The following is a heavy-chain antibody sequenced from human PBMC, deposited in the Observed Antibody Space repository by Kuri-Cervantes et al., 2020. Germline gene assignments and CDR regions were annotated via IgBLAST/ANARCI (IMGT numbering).Heavy chain of an antibody. D-gene: IGHD2-21*02. Sequence: ESLKISCTVSGGSISSYYWSWIRQPPGKGLEWIGYIYYSGSTNYNPSLKSRVTISVDTSKNQFSLKLSSVTAADTAVYYCARESVVVTVFDIWGQGTMVTVSS. V-gene: IGHV4-59*01. CDR3: ARESVVVTVFDI. CDR1: GGSISSYY. CDR2: IYYSGST. J-gene: IGHJ3*02.